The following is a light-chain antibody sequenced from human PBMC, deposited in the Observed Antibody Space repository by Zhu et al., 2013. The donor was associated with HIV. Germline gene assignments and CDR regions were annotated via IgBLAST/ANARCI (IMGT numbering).Light chain of an antibody. CDR3: QQFNSYPQT. Sequence: EIVMTQSPDTLSVSPGERASLSCRASQSVTANLAWYQQKPGQRPRLLVYNAVDRATGVPATFSGSGSGREFTLTISTLQSEDLATYYCQQFNSYPQTFGQGTKVEIK. J-gene: IGKJ1*01. CDR1: QSVTAN. V-gene: IGKV3-15*01. CDR2: NAV.